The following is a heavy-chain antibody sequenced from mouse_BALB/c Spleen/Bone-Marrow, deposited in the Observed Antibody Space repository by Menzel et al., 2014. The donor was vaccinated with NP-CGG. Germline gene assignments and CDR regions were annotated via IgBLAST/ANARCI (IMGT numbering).Heavy chain of an antibody. Sequence: VMLVESGAELVRPGSSVKISCKASGYAFSSYWMNWVKQRPGQGLEWIGQIYPGDGDTNYNGKFKGKATLTADKSSSTAYMQRSGLTSDDSAVCFCARGRGWYFDYWGQGTTLTVSS. CDR1: GYAFSSYW. CDR2: IYPGDGDT. V-gene: IGHV1-80*01. D-gene: IGHD2-3*01. J-gene: IGHJ2*01. CDR3: ARGRGWYFDY.